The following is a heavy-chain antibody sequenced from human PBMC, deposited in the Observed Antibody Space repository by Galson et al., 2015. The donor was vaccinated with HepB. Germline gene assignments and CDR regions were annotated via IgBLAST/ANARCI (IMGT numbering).Heavy chain of an antibody. CDR1: GFTFSSYG. CDR2: IRYDGSNK. V-gene: IGHV3-30*02. D-gene: IGHD3-10*01. CDR3: AKDRAAGMVRGANDAFDI. Sequence: SLRLSCAASGFTFSSYGIHWVRQAPGKGLEWVAFIRYDGSNKYYADSVKGRFTISRDNSKNTLYLQMNSLRAEDTAVYYCAKDRAAGMVRGANDAFDIWGQGTMVTVSS. J-gene: IGHJ3*02.